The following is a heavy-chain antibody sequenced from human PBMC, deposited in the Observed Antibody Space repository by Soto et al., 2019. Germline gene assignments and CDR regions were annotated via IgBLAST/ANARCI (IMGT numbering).Heavy chain of an antibody. CDR1: GFTFKNYG. CDR3: AKDAYYYDSGGDFEGGYFDY. CDR2: IVYDGSYK. Sequence: QVQLVESGGGVVQPGRSLRLSCVVSGFTFKNYGMHWVRQAPGKGLEWVAVIVYDGSYKYYADSVQGRFTISRDNSKNTLYMQMNSLRAEDTAVYYCAKDAYYYDSGGDFEGGYFDYWGQGTLVIVSS. D-gene: IGHD3-22*01. J-gene: IGHJ4*02. V-gene: IGHV3-30*18.